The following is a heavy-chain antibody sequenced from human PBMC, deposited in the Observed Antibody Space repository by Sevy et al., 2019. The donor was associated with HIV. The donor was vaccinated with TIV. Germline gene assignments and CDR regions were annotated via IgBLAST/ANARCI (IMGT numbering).Heavy chain of an antibody. Sequence: SETLSLTCAVSGGSISSGYYSWTWIRQPPGKGLEWIGYIYHSGHTYYNPSLSGRVTRSVDKSKNQFSLKLSSVTAADTAVYYCARLRTPYYYYYYAMDVWGQGTTVTVSS. CDR1: GGSISSGYYS. CDR2: IYHSGHT. J-gene: IGHJ6*02. V-gene: IGHV4-30-2*01. CDR3: ARLRTPYYYYYYAMDV.